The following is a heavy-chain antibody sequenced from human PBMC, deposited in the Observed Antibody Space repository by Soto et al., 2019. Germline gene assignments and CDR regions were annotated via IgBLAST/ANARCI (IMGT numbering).Heavy chain of an antibody. J-gene: IGHJ6*02. CDR1: GFTFSSYA. V-gene: IGHV3-23*01. CDR3: AKDVTFGRVIALWPRFYGMDV. Sequence: GGSLRLSCAASGFTFSSYAMSWARQAPGKGLEWVSAISGSGGSTYYADSVKGRFTISRDNSKNTLYLQMNSLRAEDTAVYYCAKDVTFGRVIALWPRFYGMDVWGQGTTVTVSS. D-gene: IGHD3-16*02. CDR2: ISGSGGST.